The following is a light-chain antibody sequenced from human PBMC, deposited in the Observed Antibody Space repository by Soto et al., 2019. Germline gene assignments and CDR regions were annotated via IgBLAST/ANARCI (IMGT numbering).Light chain of an antibody. V-gene: IGLV1-51*01. CDR2: ANE. Sequence: QSVLTQPPSVSAAPGQKVTISCSGGSSNIGNDYVSWYQQVTGTAPKVLIYANEKRPSGIPERCSGSQSGTSATLDITGRKTGDEAHYCCGTWDDSLDAGVFGGGTKLTVL. CDR1: SSNIGNDY. CDR3: GTWDDSLDAGV. J-gene: IGLJ2*01.